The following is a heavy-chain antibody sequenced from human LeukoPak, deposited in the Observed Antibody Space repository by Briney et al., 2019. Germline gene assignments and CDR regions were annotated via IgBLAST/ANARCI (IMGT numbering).Heavy chain of an antibody. CDR3: ARHSPPRYCSGGSCYSYRTYFDY. V-gene: IGHV4-34*01. J-gene: IGHJ4*02. CDR2: INHSGST. Sequence: SETLSLTCAVYGGSFSGYYWSWIRQPPGKGLEWIGEINHSGSTNYNPSLKSRVTISVDTSKNQFSLKLSSVTAADTAVYYCARHSPPRYCSGGSCYSYRTYFDYWGQGTLVTVSS. CDR1: GGSFSGYY. D-gene: IGHD2-15*01.